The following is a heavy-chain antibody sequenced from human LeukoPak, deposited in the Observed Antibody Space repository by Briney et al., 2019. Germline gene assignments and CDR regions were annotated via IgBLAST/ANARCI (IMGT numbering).Heavy chain of an antibody. Sequence: ASVKVSCKASGYTFTGYYIHWVRQAPGQGLEWMGWISPNSGGTNYAQKFQGRVTMTRDTSISTAYMELSRLRSDDTAVYYCARVRYSSSWYRPHNYYYYYMDVWGKGTTVTVSS. V-gene: IGHV1-2*02. CDR3: ARVRYSSSWYRPHNYYYYYMDV. CDR2: ISPNSGGT. J-gene: IGHJ6*03. CDR1: GYTFTGYY. D-gene: IGHD6-13*01.